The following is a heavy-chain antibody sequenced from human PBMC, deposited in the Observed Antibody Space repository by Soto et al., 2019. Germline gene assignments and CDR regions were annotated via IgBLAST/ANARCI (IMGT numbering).Heavy chain of an antibody. J-gene: IGHJ4*02. CDR3: AAYSDGWTGFDY. V-gene: IGHV1-58*02. CDR2: IVVGSGDT. D-gene: IGHD6-25*01. Sequence: SVKVSCKASGYTFTSYGISWVRQARGQRLEWIGWIVVGSGDTKYTQKFQERVTISRDMSTGTAYMELSSPRSEDTAVYFCAAYSDGWTGFDYWGQGTLVTVSS. CDR1: GYTFTSYG.